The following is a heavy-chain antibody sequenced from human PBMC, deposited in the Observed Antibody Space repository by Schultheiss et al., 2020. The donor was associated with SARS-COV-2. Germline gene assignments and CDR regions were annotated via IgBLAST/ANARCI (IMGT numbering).Heavy chain of an antibody. Sequence: SETLSLTCAVYGGSFSGYYWSWIRQPPGKGLEWIGEINHSGSTNYNPSLKSRVTMSVDTSKNQFSLKLSSVTAADTAVYYCARQGVVTSPFDYWGQGTTVTVSS. CDR3: ARQGVVTSPFDY. V-gene: IGHV4-34*01. J-gene: IGHJ4*03. CDR2: INHSGST. D-gene: IGHD3-3*01. CDR1: GGSFSGYY.